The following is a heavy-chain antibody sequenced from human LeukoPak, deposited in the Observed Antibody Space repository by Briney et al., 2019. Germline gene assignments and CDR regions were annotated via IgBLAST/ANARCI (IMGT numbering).Heavy chain of an antibody. D-gene: IGHD2-21*01. CDR3: ARGIVVSPAAPYSWSDP. J-gene: IGHJ5*02. CDR2: IDQRGNDQ. Sequence: GGSLRLSCAASGFTFSNSWMIWVRQAPGEGLEWVANIDQRGNDQRYVDSVKGRFIISRDNTKGSLYLQMNNLRVEDTALYYCARGIVVSPAAPYSWSDPWGQGTLVTVSS. CDR1: GFTFSNSW. V-gene: IGHV3-7*03.